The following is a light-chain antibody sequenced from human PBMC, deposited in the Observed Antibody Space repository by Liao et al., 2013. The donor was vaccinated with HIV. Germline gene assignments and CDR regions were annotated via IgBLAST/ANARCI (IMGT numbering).Light chain of an antibody. CDR3: QAWDSTIAYV. J-gene: IGLJ1*01. Sequence: SYELTQPPSVSASLGQMARITCSGELLPNKHAYWYQQKPGQAPVLLIYHASDRPSGIPERFSGSNSGNTATLTISGTQAMDEADYYCQAWDSTIAYVFGTGTKVTVL. V-gene: IGLV3-1*01. CDR1: LLPNKH. CDR2: HAS.